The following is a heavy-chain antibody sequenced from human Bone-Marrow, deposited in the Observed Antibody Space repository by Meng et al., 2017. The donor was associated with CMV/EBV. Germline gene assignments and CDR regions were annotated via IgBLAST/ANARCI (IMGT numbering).Heavy chain of an antibody. CDR3: ATGIVGATNGYGMDV. CDR2: MNPNSGNT. D-gene: IGHD1-26*01. Sequence: ASVKVSCKASGYTFTSYDINWVRQATGQGLEWMGWMNPNSGNTGYAQKFQGRVTMTRNTSISTAYMELSSLRSDDTAVYYCATGIVGATNGYGMDVWGQGTTVTVSS. CDR1: GYTFTSYD. J-gene: IGHJ6*02. V-gene: IGHV1-8*02.